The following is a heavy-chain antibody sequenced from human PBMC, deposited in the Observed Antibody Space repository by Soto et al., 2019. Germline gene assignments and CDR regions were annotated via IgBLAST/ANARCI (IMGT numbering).Heavy chain of an antibody. V-gene: IGHV5-51*01. CDR2: IYPGDSET. J-gene: IGHJ4*02. D-gene: IGHD2-8*01. Sequence: GESLKISCKGSGYSFSTYWIAWVRQMSGKGLEWMGIIYPGDSETRYSPSFDGQVTISADKSLTTAYLQWASLRATDTAMYYCAICGTNDHACDYWGQGTLVTVSS. CDR1: GYSFSTYW. CDR3: AICGTNDHACDY.